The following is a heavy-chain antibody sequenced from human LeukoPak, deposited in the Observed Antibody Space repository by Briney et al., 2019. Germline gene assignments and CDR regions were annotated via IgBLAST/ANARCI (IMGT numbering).Heavy chain of an antibody. D-gene: IGHD3-10*01. J-gene: IGHJ4*02. Sequence: GGSLRLSCAASGFTFDDYAMHWVRQAPGKGLEWVSLISGDGGSTYHADSVKGRFTISRDDSKNTVYLQMDNLRDEDTAVYYCARAGDTTWVYLDYWGQGTLVTVSS. CDR2: ISGDGGST. CDR3: ARAGDTTWVYLDY. V-gene: IGHV3-43*02. CDR1: GFTFDDYA.